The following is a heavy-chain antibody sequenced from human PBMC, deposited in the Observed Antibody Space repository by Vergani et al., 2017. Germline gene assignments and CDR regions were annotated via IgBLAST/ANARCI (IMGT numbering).Heavy chain of an antibody. CDR1: EYSFGNYW. CDR3: ARNKNYPDF. Sequence: EVELVQSGPEMRKPGESLKISCKGSEYSFGNYWIGWVRQMPGKGLEWMGIIYPADSDTRYSPSFQGQVTISADKSISTAFLQWDSLKASDTALYYCARNKNYPDFWGQGTLVTGSS. CDR2: IYPADSDT. J-gene: IGHJ4*02. D-gene: IGHD5-24*01. V-gene: IGHV5-51*03.